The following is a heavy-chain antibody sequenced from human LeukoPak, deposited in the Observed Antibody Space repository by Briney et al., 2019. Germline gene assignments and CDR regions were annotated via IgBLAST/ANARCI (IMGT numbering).Heavy chain of an antibody. V-gene: IGHV4-34*01. CDR1: GVSFSGYY. D-gene: IGHD3-9*01. Sequence: SETLSLTCAVYGVSFSGYYWSWIRQPPGKGLEWIGEINHSGSTNYNPSLESRVTISVDTSKNQFSLKLSSVTAADTAVYYCARAGILTGYYTKYYYYYGMDVWGQGTTVTVSS. CDR3: ARAGILTGYYTKYYYYYGMDV. J-gene: IGHJ6*02. CDR2: INHSGST.